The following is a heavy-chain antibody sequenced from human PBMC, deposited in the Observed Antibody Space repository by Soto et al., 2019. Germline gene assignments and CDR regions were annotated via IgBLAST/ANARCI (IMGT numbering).Heavy chain of an antibody. Sequence: PGGSLRLSCAASGFTFSDYAMSWVRQAPGKGPEWVSTILGSGANTYYPDSVKGRFTLSRDNSRNTLDLQLNSLRAEDTAVYYCVRHIVGPYYFDYWGQGTPVTVSS. V-gene: IGHV3-23*01. CDR2: ILGSGANT. CDR1: GFTFSDYA. J-gene: IGHJ4*02. D-gene: IGHD1-26*01. CDR3: VRHIVGPYYFDY.